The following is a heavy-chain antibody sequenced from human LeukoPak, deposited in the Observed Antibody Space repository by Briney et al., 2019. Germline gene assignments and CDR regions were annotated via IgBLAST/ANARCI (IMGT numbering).Heavy chain of an antibody. J-gene: IGHJ4*02. D-gene: IGHD1-1*01. CDR3: AREGPGTCFDY. V-gene: IGHV1-46*01. CDR2: INPSGGST. CDR1: GYTFTSYY. Sequence: GASVKVSCKASGYTFTSYYMHWVRQAPGQGLEWMGIINPSGGSTSYAQKFQGSVIMTRDTSTSTVYMELSSLRSEDTAVCYCAREGPGTCFDYWGQGTLVTVSS.